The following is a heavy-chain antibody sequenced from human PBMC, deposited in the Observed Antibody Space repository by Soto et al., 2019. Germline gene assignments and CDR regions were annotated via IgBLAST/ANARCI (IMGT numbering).Heavy chain of an antibody. V-gene: IGHV4-59*12. CDR3: ARGPSTDAYLDY. Sequence: SETLSLTCTVSGGSISSYYWSWIRQPPGKGLEWIGEIYHSGTNNYNPSLKSRVTISIDKSNNQFSLNLRSVTAADTAVYYCARGPSTDAYLDYWGQGTLVTVSS. J-gene: IGHJ4*02. CDR2: IYHSGTN. CDR1: GGSISSYY.